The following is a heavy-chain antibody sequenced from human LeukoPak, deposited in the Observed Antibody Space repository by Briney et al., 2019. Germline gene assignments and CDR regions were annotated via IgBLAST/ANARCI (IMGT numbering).Heavy chain of an antibody. D-gene: IGHD6-19*01. CDR1: GGTFSSYA. Sequence: ASVKVSCKASGGTFSSYAISWVRQAPGQGLEWMGWLNPNSGATNFAQKFLGRVTMTRDTSTSTAYMDLSRLTSDDTAVYYCARTTSGWSATDYWGQGTLVTVSS. V-gene: IGHV1-2*02. J-gene: IGHJ4*02. CDR3: ARTTSGWSATDY. CDR2: LNPNSGAT.